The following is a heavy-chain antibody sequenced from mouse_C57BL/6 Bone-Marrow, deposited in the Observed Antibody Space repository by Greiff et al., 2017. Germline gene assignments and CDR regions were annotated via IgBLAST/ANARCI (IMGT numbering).Heavy chain of an antibody. J-gene: IGHJ1*03. D-gene: IGHD1-1*01. CDR2: INPGSGGT. CDR3: ARVIYDYGSSYVYWYCDV. CDR1: GYAFTNYL. Sequence: QVQLQQSGAELVRPGTSVKVSCKASGYAFTNYLIEWVKQRPGQGLEWIGVINPGSGGTNYNEKFKGKATLTADKSSSTAYMQLSSLTSEDSAVYFCARVIYDYGSSYVYWYCDVWGTGTTVTVSS. V-gene: IGHV1-54*01.